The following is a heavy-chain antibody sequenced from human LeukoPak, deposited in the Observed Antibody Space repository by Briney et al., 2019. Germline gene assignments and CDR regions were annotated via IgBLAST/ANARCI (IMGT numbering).Heavy chain of an antibody. Sequence: ASVKVSCKVSGYTLTELSMHWVRQAPGKGLEWMGGFDPEDGETIYAQKFQGRVTMTEDTSTDTAYMELSSLRSEDTAVYYCARSYTMVRGVILYMDVWGKGTTVTVSS. CDR1: GYTLTELS. CDR2: FDPEDGET. J-gene: IGHJ6*03. D-gene: IGHD3-10*01. CDR3: ARSYTMVRGVILYMDV. V-gene: IGHV1-24*01.